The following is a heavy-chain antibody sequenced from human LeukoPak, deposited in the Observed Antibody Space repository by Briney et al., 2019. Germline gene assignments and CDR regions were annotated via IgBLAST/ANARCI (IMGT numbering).Heavy chain of an antibody. D-gene: IGHD5-18*01. Sequence: PGGSLRLSCTASGFTFSTYEMSWVRQAPGKGLEWVSYTSATSSHIFYAGSVKGRFTISRDNAKNSLYLQMTSLRAEDTAVYYCAREDTADAFDIWGQGTMVTVSS. J-gene: IGHJ3*02. CDR1: GFTFSTYE. CDR2: TSATSSHI. CDR3: AREDTADAFDI. V-gene: IGHV3-48*03.